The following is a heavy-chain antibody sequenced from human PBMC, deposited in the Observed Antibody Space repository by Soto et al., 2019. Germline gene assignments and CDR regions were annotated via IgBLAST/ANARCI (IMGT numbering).Heavy chain of an antibody. Sequence: PGGSLRLSCAASGFNFSSYAMSWVRQAPGKGLEWVSAISGSGGSTYYADSVKGRFTISRDNSKNTLYLQMNSLRAEDTAVYYCAKSPDCSGGSCLKWFQHWGQGTLVTVSS. CDR1: GFNFSSYA. V-gene: IGHV3-23*01. J-gene: IGHJ1*01. D-gene: IGHD2-15*01. CDR3: AKSPDCSGGSCLKWFQH. CDR2: ISGSGGST.